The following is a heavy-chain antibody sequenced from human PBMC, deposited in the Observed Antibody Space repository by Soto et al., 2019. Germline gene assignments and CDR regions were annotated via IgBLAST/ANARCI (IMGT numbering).Heavy chain of an antibody. V-gene: IGHV3-33*01. Sequence: QVQVVESGGGVVQPGRSLRLSCAASGFTFSSFGMHWVRQAPGKGLEWVSLIWYDGSKKSYGDSVKGRFTISRDNSMNTVYLQMNSLRADDTAVYYCARDASYYSLWSGYYPSRNGMDVWGQGTTVTVSS. D-gene: IGHD3-3*01. J-gene: IGHJ6*02. CDR3: ARDASYYSLWSGYYPSRNGMDV. CDR1: GFTFSSFG. CDR2: IWYDGSKK.